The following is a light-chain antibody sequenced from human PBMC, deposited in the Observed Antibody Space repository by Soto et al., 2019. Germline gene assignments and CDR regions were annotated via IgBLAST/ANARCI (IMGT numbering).Light chain of an antibody. J-gene: IGKJ1*01. CDR1: QSVSSN. V-gene: IGKV3-15*01. CDR3: QQYNNWPPGT. CDR2: DTS. Sequence: EIVMTQSPATLSVSPGETATLSCRASQSVSSNLAWYQQKPGQAPRLLIYDTSTRATGIPASFSGSGSGTDFTLTISSLQSEDFAVYYCQQYNNWPPGTFGQGTKVEIK.